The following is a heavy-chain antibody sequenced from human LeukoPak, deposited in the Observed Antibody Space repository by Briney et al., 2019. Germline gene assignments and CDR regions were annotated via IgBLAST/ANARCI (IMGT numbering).Heavy chain of an antibody. J-gene: IGHJ6*04. Sequence: ASVKVSCKASGYTFTGYYMHWVRQAPGQGLEWMGIINPSGGSTSYAQKFQGRVTMTRDTSTSTVYMEPSSLRSEDTAVYYCARGWSGIVVVPAARGLMDVWGKGTTVTVSS. CDR2: INPSGGST. CDR3: ARGWSGIVVVPAARGLMDV. CDR1: GYTFTGYY. V-gene: IGHV1-46*01. D-gene: IGHD2-2*01.